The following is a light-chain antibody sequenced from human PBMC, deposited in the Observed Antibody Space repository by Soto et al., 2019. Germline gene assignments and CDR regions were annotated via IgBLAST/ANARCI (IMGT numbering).Light chain of an antibody. CDR1: SSDVGFYNY. J-gene: IGLJ3*02. V-gene: IGLV2-8*01. CDR3: TSYAGYNNPVV. CDR2: EVN. Sequence: SALTQPPSASGSPGQSVTISCTGTSSDVGFYNYVSWYQQHPDKAPQLMIYEVNKRPSGVPDRFSGSKSGNTASLTVSGLQTDDEADYYCTSYAGYNNPVVFGGGTKVTVL.